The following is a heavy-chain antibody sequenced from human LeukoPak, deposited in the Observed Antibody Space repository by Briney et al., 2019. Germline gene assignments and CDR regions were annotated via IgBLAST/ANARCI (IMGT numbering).Heavy chain of an antibody. D-gene: IGHD6-6*01. CDR1: GGSISSGSYY. V-gene: IGHV4-61*02. J-gene: IGHJ5*02. Sequence: SQTLSLTCTVAGGSISSGSYYWSWIRQPAGKGLEWIGRIYTSGSTNYNPSLKSRVTISVDTSKNQFSLKLSSVTAADTAVYYCARDPEIEYSSSWGWFDPWGQGTLVTVSS. CDR3: ARDPEIEYSSSWGWFDP. CDR2: IYTSGST.